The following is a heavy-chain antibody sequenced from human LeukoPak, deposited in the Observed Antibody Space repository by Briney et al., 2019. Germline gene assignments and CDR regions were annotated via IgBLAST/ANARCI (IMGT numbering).Heavy chain of an antibody. J-gene: IGHJ6*03. CDR3: ARGDYSGYGWYYYYIDV. V-gene: IGHV4-59*01. CDR1: GGSISSYY. Sequence: KPSETLSLTCTVSGGSISSYYWNWIRQPPGKGLEWIGYIYYSGSTNYNPSLKSRVTISVDTSKNQFSLKLSSVTAADTAVYYCARGDYSGYGWYYYYIDVWGKGTTVTVSS. D-gene: IGHD5-12*01. CDR2: IYYSGST.